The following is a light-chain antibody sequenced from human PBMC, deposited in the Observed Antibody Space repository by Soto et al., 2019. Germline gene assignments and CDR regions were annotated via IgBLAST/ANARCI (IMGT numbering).Light chain of an antibody. V-gene: IGLV2-14*01. CDR2: EVS. CDR3: CSYAGSTTRVV. J-gene: IGLJ2*01. Sequence: QSVLTQPASVSGSPGQSIAISCTGTSSDVVTYKYVSWYQQHPGKAPKLMIYEVSIRPSGVSDRFSGSKSGNPASLTISGLRPEDEAYYYCCSYAGSTTRVVFGGGTKLTVL. CDR1: SSDVVTYKY.